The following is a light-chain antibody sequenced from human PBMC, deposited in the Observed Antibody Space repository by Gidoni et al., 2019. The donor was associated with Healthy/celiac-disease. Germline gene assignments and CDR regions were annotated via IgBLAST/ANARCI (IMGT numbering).Light chain of an antibody. CDR1: QSVSSY. V-gene: IGKV3-11*01. Sequence: EIVLTQSPATLSLSPGERATLPCRASQSVSSYLDWYQQKPGQAPRLLIYDASNRATGIPARFSGSGSGTDFTLTISSLEPEDFEVYYCQQRSNWPYTFGQGTKLEIK. CDR2: DAS. CDR3: QQRSNWPYT. J-gene: IGKJ2*01.